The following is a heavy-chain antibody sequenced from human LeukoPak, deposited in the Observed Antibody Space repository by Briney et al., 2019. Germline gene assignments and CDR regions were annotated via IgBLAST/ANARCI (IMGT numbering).Heavy chain of an antibody. CDR3: ARDRPYTGGWRGFDY. CDR1: GGTFSRYA. Sequence: ASVKVSCKASGGTFSRYAISWVRQALGQGLEWMGGIIPMFGIANYAQKFQGRVTITADESTSTAYMELSSLRSEDTAVYYCARDRPYTGGWRGFDYWGQGTLVTVSS. J-gene: IGHJ4*02. V-gene: IGHV1-69*13. CDR2: IIPMFGIA. D-gene: IGHD6-19*01.